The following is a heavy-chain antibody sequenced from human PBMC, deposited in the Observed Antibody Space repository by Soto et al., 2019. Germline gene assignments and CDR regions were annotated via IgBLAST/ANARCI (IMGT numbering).Heavy chain of an antibody. CDR1: GGSISSSSYY. Sequence: SETLSLTCTVSGGSISSSSYYWGWIRQPPGKGLEWIGSIYYSGSTYYNPSLKSRVTISVDTSKNQFSLKLSSVTAADTAVYYCARHYDFWSGYLDYWGQRTLVTVSS. D-gene: IGHD3-3*01. CDR3: ARHYDFWSGYLDY. V-gene: IGHV4-39*01. CDR2: IYYSGST. J-gene: IGHJ4*02.